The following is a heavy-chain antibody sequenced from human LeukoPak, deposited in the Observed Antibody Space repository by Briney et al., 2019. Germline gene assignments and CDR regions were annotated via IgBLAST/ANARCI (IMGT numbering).Heavy chain of an antibody. V-gene: IGHV3-33*08. D-gene: IGHD4-23*01. CDR3: ARFTDYGGLFDY. Sequence: GGSLRLSCTASGFTFSSYGMHWVRQAPGKGLEWVAVIWYDGSNKYYADSVKGRFTISRDNSKNTLYLQMNSLRAEDTAVYYCARFTDYGGLFDYWGQGTLVTVSS. CDR1: GFTFSSYG. CDR2: IWYDGSNK. J-gene: IGHJ4*02.